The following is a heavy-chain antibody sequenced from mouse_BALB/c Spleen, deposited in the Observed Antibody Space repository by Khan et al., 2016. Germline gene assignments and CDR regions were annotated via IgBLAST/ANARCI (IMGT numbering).Heavy chain of an antibody. CDR2: INPDSSTI. Sequence: EVKLRESGGGLVQPGGSLKLSCAASGFDFSRYWMSWVRQAPGKGLEWIGEINPDSSTINYTPSLKDKFIISRDKAKNTLNLKMRKVRSEDRALYYCSTAWYYGYLAYWGQGTLVTVSA. CDR1: GFDFSRYW. V-gene: IGHV4-1*02. J-gene: IGHJ3*01. CDR3: STAWYYGYLAY. D-gene: IGHD1-1*01.